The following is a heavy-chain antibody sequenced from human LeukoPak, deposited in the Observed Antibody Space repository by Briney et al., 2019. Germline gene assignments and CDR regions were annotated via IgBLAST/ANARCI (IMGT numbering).Heavy chain of an antibody. D-gene: IGHD6-13*01. J-gene: IGHJ4*02. Sequence: PGGSLRLSCTASGFTFSSYAMTWVRQAPGKGLEWVSAVSGSGASKYYADSVKGRFTSSRDNSKDTPYLQMNSLRADDTAVYYCAKDIAAAGTGYFDYWGQGTLVTVSS. CDR2: VSGSGASK. CDR1: GFTFSSYA. V-gene: IGHV3-23*01. CDR3: AKDIAAAGTGYFDY.